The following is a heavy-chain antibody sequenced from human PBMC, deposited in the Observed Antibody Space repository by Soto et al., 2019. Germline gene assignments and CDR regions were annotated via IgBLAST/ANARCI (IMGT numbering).Heavy chain of an antibody. CDR2: IYYSGST. V-gene: IGHV4-59*01. D-gene: IGHD3-10*01. CDR3: ARAVVDYYGSGSFANFDY. Sequence: SETLSLTCTVSGGSISSYYWSWIRQPPGKGLEWIGYIYYSGSTNYNPSLKSRVTISVDTSKNQFSLKLSSVTVADTAVYYCARAVVDYYGSGSFANFDYWGQGTLVTVSS. J-gene: IGHJ4*02. CDR1: GGSISSYY.